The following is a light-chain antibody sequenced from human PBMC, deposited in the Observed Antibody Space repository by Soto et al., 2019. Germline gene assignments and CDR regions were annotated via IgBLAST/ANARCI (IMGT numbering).Light chain of an antibody. V-gene: IGKV1-39*01. CDR3: QQSYSTPRT. J-gene: IGKJ1*01. CDR2: AAS. CDR1: QSISNY. Sequence: IQMTRSPSSLSSSVGDRVTITCRASQSISNYLNWYQQKPGKAPNLLIYAASSLQSGVPSRFSGRGSGTDFTLTISSLQPEDFATYFCQQSYSTPRTFGQGTKVDIK.